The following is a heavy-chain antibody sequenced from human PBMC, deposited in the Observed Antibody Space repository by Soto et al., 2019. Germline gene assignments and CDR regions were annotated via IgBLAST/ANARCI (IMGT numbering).Heavy chain of an antibody. CDR3: AKDGEVAVAVKCYFDS. Sequence: QVQLVESGGGVVQPGRSLRLSCAASGFTFSSYGMHWVRQAPGKGLECVAVISYDGSNKYYADSVKGRFTISRDNSKSTLYLQMNSLRAEDTAVYYCAKDGEVAVAVKCYFDSWGQGTLVTVSS. D-gene: IGHD6-19*01. CDR1: GFTFSSYG. V-gene: IGHV3-30*18. J-gene: IGHJ4*02. CDR2: ISYDGSNK.